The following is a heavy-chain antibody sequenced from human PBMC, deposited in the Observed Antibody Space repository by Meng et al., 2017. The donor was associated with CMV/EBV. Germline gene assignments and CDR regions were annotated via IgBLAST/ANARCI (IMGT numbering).Heavy chain of an antibody. CDR1: GFIFSSYG. CDR3: AKDTIFGVDLNYYGMDV. D-gene: IGHD3-3*01. CDR2: IRYDGSNK. V-gene: IGHV3-30*02. J-gene: IGHJ6*02. Sequence: GESLKISCAASGFIFSSYGMHWVRQAPGKGLEWVAFIRYDGSNKYYADSVKGRFTISRDNSKNTLYLQMNSLRAEDTAVYYCAKDTIFGVDLNYYGMDVWGQGTTVTVSS.